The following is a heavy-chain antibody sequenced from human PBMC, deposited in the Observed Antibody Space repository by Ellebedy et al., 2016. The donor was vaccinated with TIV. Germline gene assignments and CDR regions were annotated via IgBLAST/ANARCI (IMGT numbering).Heavy chain of an antibody. CDR1: GGTFSSYA. Sequence: AASVKVSCKASGGTFSSYAISWVRQAPGQGLEWMGGIIPIFGTANYAQKFQGRVTITADESTSTAYMELSSLRSEDTAVYYCARSEKGWFGDSLFFDYWGQGTLVTVSS. D-gene: IGHD3-10*01. V-gene: IGHV1-69*13. CDR3: ARSEKGWFGDSLFFDY. J-gene: IGHJ4*02. CDR2: IIPIFGTA.